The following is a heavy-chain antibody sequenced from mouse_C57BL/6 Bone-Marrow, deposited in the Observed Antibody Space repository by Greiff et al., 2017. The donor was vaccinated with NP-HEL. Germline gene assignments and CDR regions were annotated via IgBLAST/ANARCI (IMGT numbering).Heavy chain of an antibody. V-gene: IGHV5-6*02. Sequence: DVMLVESGGDLVKPGGSLKLSCAASGFTFSSYGMSWVRQTPDKRLEWVATISSGGSYTYYPDSVKGRFTISRDNAKNTLYLQMSSLKSEDTAMYYCARIGSSYWFAYWGQGTLVTVSA. CDR3: ARIGSSYWFAY. CDR1: GFTFSSYG. CDR2: ISSGGSYT. J-gene: IGHJ3*01. D-gene: IGHD1-1*01.